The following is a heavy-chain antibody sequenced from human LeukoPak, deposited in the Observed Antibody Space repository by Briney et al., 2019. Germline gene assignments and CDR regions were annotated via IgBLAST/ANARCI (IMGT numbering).Heavy chain of an antibody. V-gene: IGHV1-2*02. CDR1: GYTFTGYY. CDR2: INPNSGGT. D-gene: IGHD2-2*03. Sequence: ASVKVSCKASGYTFTGYYMHWVRQAPGQGLEWMGWINPNSGGTNYAQKFQGRVTMTRDTSISTAYMELSRLRSDDTAVYYCARIFLLDIVVVPAATPFDYWGQGTLVTVSS. J-gene: IGHJ4*02. CDR3: ARIFLLDIVVVPAATPFDY.